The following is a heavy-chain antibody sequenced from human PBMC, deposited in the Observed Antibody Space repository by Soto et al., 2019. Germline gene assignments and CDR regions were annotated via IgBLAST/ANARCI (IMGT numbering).Heavy chain of an antibody. CDR1: GFTFISHS. J-gene: IGHJ3*02. V-gene: IGHV3-48*01. CDR2: ISSDSRTI. Sequence: GGSLRLSCAASGFTFISHSMNWVRQAPGKGLEWVSYISSDSRTIYYADSVKGRFTISRDNARNSLYLQMNSLRAEDTAVYYCARDGFGYCSGGGCYLDAFDIWGQGTMVTVSS. CDR3: ARDGFGYCSGGGCYLDAFDI. D-gene: IGHD2-15*01.